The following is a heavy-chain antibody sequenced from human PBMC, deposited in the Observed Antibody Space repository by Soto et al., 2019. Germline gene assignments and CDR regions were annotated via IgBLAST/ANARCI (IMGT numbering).Heavy chain of an antibody. CDR3: ARGWGYDSTDYYYAY. Sequence: QVQLVQSGAEVRKPGSSVRVSCKASGGSFNRHTISWVRQAPGQGLEWMGGIIPIFGTANHAQKFQGRGTIIGDQSTSTVYMELSSLRSDDTAIYYCARGWGYDSTDYYYAYWGQGTLVIVSS. CDR2: IIPIFGTA. D-gene: IGHD3-22*01. J-gene: IGHJ4*02. CDR1: GGSFNRHT. V-gene: IGHV1-69*01.